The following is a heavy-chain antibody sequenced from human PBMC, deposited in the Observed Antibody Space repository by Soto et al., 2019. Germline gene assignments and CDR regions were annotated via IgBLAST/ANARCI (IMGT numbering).Heavy chain of an antibody. J-gene: IGHJ5*02. D-gene: IGHD2-2*01. CDR1: GGSISSGGYS. Sequence: QLQLRESGSGLVKPSQALSLTCAVSGGSISSGGYSWRWIRQPPGKGLGWIGYIYHRGSTYYNPSLKSRVTISVDRSKNQFSLKLSSVTAADTAVYYCARVPDRWGQGTLVTVSS. CDR3: ARVPDR. CDR2: IYHRGST. V-gene: IGHV4-30-2*01.